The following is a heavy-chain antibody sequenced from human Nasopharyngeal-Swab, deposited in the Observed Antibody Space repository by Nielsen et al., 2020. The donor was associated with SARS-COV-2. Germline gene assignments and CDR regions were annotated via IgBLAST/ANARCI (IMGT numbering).Heavy chain of an antibody. J-gene: IGHJ6*03. D-gene: IGHD4-11*01. CDR3: ARDGPTVTRPIYNYMDV. CDR2: INSDGSTI. V-gene: IGHV3-74*01. Sequence: WIRQRPGKGLVWVSRINSDGSTISYADSMKGRFTISRDNAKNTLYLQMNSLRAEDTAVYYCARDGPTVTRPIYNYMDVWGKGTTVTVSS.